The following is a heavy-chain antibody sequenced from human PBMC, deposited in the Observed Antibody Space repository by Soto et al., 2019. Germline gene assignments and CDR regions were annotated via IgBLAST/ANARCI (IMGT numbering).Heavy chain of an antibody. J-gene: IGHJ6*02. V-gene: IGHV1-46*03. D-gene: IGHD6-13*01. Sequence: ASVKVSCKASGYTFTSYYMHWVRQAPGQGLEWMGIINPSGGSTSYAQKFQGRVTMTRDTSTSTVYMELSSLRSEDTAVYYCARTALAQQLVSLYYYYGMGVWGQGTTVTVSS. CDR3: ARTALAQQLVSLYYYYGMGV. CDR2: INPSGGST. CDR1: GYTFTSYY.